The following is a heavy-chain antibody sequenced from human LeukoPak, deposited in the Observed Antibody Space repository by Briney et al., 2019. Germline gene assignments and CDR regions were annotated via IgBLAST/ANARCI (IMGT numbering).Heavy chain of an antibody. CDR2: INHSGST. CDR3: ARGEAAGTFDY. Sequence: PSETLSLTCAVYGGSFSGYYCSWIRQPPGKGLEWIGEINHSGSTNYKPSLKSRVTISVDTSKNQFSLKLSSVTAADTAVYYCARGEAAGTFDYWGQGTLVTVSS. V-gene: IGHV4-34*01. D-gene: IGHD6-13*01. J-gene: IGHJ4*02. CDR1: GGSFSGYY.